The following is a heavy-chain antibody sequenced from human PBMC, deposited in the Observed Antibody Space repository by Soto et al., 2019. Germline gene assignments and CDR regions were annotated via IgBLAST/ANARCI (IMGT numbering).Heavy chain of an antibody. CDR3: ARGVTYWNPKQGFDY. Sequence: ASVKVSCKASGYTFTSYDINWVRQATGEGLEWMGWMNPSSGNTGYARKFQGRVTMTSNTSIGTAYMELTSLGSEDTAVYYCARGVTYWNPKQGFDYWGQGTLVTVSS. J-gene: IGHJ4*02. CDR2: MNPSSGNT. D-gene: IGHD1-1*01. V-gene: IGHV1-8*01. CDR1: GYTFTSYD.